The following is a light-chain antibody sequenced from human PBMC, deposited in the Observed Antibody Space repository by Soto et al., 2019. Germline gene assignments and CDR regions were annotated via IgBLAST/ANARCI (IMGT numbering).Light chain of an antibody. CDR1: SSDIGYYNF. CDR3: CSYAGVARSMV. V-gene: IGLV2-23*02. J-gene: IGLJ3*02. CDR2: EVN. Sequence: QSALTQPASVSGSPGQSITISCTGTSSDIGYYNFVSWYQQHPGKVPKVIIFEVNRRPSGVSNRFTGSMSVNTAALTISGLQAEDEEDYYCCSYAGVARSMVFGGGTKLTVL.